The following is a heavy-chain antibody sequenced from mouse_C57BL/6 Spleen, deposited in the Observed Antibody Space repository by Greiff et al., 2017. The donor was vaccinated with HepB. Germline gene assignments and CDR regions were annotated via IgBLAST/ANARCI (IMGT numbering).Heavy chain of an antibody. CDR2: IDPSDSYT. CDR3: ARSGTTVVATDYFDY. J-gene: IGHJ2*01. Sequence: QVQLQQPGAELVMPGASVKLSCKASGYTFTSYWMHWVKQRPGQGLEWIGEIDPSDSYTNYNQKFKGKSTLTVDKSSSTAYMQLSSLTSEASAVYYCARSGTTVVATDYFDYWGQGTTLTVSS. V-gene: IGHV1-69*01. D-gene: IGHD1-1*01. CDR1: GYTFTSYW.